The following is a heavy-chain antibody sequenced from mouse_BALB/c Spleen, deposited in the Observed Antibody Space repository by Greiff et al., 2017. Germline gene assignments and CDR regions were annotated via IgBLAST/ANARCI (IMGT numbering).Heavy chain of an antibody. CDR2: INPNNGGT. CDR3: AVIPTDYAMDY. J-gene: IGHJ4*01. CDR1: GYTFTEYT. D-gene: IGHD1-2*01. Sequence: EVQLHQSGPELVKPGASVKISCKTSGYTFTEYTMPWVKQSHGKSLEWIGGINPNNGGTSYNQKFKGKTTLTVDKSSSTAYMELRSLTAEDSAVYYSAVIPTDYAMDYGGQGTSVTVSS. V-gene: IGHV1-22*01.